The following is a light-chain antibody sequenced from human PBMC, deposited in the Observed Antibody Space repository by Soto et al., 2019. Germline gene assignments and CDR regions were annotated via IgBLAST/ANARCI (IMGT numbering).Light chain of an antibody. J-gene: IGKJ1*01. CDR3: QQSYSTPRT. Sequence: DIQMTQSPSSLSASVGDRVTITCRASQSISSYVNWYQQKPGKAPKLLLYAASSLQSGVPSRFSGRGAGTDFTRTSSSLQPEDFATYYCQQSYSTPRTFGQGTKVDI. V-gene: IGKV1-39*01. CDR1: QSISSY. CDR2: AAS.